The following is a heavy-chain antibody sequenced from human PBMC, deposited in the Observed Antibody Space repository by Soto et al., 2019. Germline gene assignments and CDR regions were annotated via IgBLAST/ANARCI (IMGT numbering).Heavy chain of an antibody. Sequence: EVQLLESGGGLVQPGGSLRLSCAASGFTFSSYAMSWVRLAPGKGLEWFSSIGGSGGTYYADSVKGRFTISRDNSKNMLYLHLYSLSAEDTAMYYCAKGQGWSYYYDSWGQGTLVTVSS. D-gene: IGHD2-15*01. J-gene: IGHJ4*02. CDR1: GFTFSSYA. V-gene: IGHV3-23*01. CDR2: IGGSGGT. CDR3: AKGQGWSYYYDS.